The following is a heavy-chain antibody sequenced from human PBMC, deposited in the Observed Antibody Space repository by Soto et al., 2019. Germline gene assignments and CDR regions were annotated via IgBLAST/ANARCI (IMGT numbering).Heavy chain of an antibody. CDR1: GGSISSYY. J-gene: IGHJ4*02. V-gene: IGHV4-59*01. CDR3: ASRSPRCSGGSCYDY. Sequence: SETLSLTCTVSGGSISSYYWSWIRQPPGKGLEWIGYIYYSGSTNYNPSLKSRVTISVDTSKNQFSLKLSSVTAADTAVYYCASRSPRCSGGSCYDYWGQGTLVTVSS. CDR2: IYYSGST. D-gene: IGHD2-15*01.